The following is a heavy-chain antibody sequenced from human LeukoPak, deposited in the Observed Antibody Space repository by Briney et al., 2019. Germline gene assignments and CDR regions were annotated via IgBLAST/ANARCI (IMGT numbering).Heavy chain of an antibody. Sequence: GGSLRLSCAASGFTFSSYAMHWVRQAPGKGLEWVAVISYDGSNKYYADSVKGRFTISRDNSKNTLYLQMNSLRAEDTAVYYCARGGSRRAFDYWGQGTLVTVSS. CDR3: ARGGSRRAFDY. J-gene: IGHJ4*02. V-gene: IGHV3-30-3*01. CDR2: ISYDGSNK. CDR1: GFTFSSYA. D-gene: IGHD1-14*01.